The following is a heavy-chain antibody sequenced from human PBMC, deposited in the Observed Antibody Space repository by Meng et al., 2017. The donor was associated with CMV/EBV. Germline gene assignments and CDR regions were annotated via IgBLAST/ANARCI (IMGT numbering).Heavy chain of an antibody. CDR1: GYTFTGHY. Sequence: ASVKVSCKASGYTFTGHYLHWVRQAPGQGLEWMGCINPNSGGTYYAQKFQGRAIMTRDTSTRTAYMDLSRLRSDDTALYYCAREWRRRRYDGNYNVPDGFDIWGQGTMVTVSS. CDR2: INPNSGGT. J-gene: IGHJ3*02. CDR3: AREWRRRRYDGNYNVPDGFDI. V-gene: IGHV1-2*02. D-gene: IGHD1-26*01.